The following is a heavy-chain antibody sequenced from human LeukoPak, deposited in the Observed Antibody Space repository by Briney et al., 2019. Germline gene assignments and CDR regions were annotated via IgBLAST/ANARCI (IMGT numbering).Heavy chain of an antibody. J-gene: IGHJ1*01. CDR2: ISSTGGST. CDR3: VKDRKYCSGGSCYSPYDEYFQH. Sequence: GGSLRLSCSASGFTFSSYAMRWGRQAPGGGVEYVLAISSTGGSTYYADSVKGRFTISRDNSKNTLYLQMSSLRAEDTAVYSGVKDRKYCSGGSCYSPYDEYFQHWGQGTLVTVSS. D-gene: IGHD2-15*01. V-gene: IGHV3-64D*06. CDR1: GFTFSSYA.